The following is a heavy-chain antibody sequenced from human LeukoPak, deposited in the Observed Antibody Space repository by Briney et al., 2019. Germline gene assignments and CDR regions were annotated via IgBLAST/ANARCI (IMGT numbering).Heavy chain of an antibody. D-gene: IGHD2-2*01. Sequence: PSETLSLTCTVSGGSISSSSYYWGWIRQPPGKGLEWIGRIYTSGSTNYNPSLKSRVTISVDTSKNQFSLKLSSVTAADTAVYYCARAVVPAATIYYFDYWGQGTLVTVSS. CDR2: IYTSGST. CDR1: GGSISSSSYY. J-gene: IGHJ4*02. V-gene: IGHV4-61*02. CDR3: ARAVVPAATIYYFDY.